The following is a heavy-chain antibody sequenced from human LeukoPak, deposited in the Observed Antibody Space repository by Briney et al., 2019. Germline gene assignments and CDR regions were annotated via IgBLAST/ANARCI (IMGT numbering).Heavy chain of an antibody. J-gene: IGHJ5*02. D-gene: IGHD6-13*01. CDR2: IYYNGNT. CDR1: GGSISSGSYY. Sequence: PSGALSLTCTVSGGSISSGSYYWGWIRQPPGKGLEWIGNIYYNGNTHYNPSLKSRVSISVDTSKNQFSLKLSSVTAADTAVYYCARGAIPGRMAAAGKSWFDPWGQGTLVTVSS. CDR3: ARGAIPGRMAAAGKSWFDP. V-gene: IGHV4-39*01.